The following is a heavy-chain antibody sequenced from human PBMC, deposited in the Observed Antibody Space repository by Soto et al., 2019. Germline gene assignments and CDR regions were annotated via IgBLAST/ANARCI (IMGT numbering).Heavy chain of an antibody. V-gene: IGHV3-23*01. CDR2: ISWNSGSI. CDR1: GFTFSSYA. J-gene: IGHJ4*02. Sequence: GGSLRLSCAASGFTFSSYAMSWVRQAPGKGLEWVSGISWNSGSIGYADSVKGRFTISRDNSKNTLYLQMNSLRAEDTAVYYCAKSPGMYYYDSSGYYHYDYWGQGTLVTVSS. CDR3: AKSPGMYYYDSSGYYHYDY. D-gene: IGHD3-22*01.